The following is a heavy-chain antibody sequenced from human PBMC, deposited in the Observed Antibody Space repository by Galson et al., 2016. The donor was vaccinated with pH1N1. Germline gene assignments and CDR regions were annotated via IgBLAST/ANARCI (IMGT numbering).Heavy chain of an antibody. Sequence: QSGAEVTKPGESLKISCKGSGYRFSSSWIGWVRQMPGKGLEWMGIIHLGGSHIRYSPSFQGQVTTSADKSINIVSLQWSSLKASDTAMCYCARQNDYGDYRGDAFDIWGQGTMVTVSS. V-gene: IGHV5-51*01. D-gene: IGHD4-17*01. CDR3: ARQNDYGDYRGDAFDI. J-gene: IGHJ3*02. CDR1: GYRFSSSW. CDR2: IHLGGSHI.